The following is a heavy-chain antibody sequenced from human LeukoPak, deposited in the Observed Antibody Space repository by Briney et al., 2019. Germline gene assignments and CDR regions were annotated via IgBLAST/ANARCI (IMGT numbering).Heavy chain of an antibody. CDR3: ARGKSSWSRGAFDI. CDR1: GGSFSGYY. J-gene: IGHJ3*02. V-gene: IGHV4-34*01. D-gene: IGHD6-13*01. CDR2: INHSGST. Sequence: SETLSLTCAVYGGSFSGYYWSWIRQPPGKGLEWIGEINHSGSTNYNPSLKSRVTISVDTSKNQFSLKLSSVTAADTAVYYCARGKSSWSRGAFDIWGQGTMVTVSS.